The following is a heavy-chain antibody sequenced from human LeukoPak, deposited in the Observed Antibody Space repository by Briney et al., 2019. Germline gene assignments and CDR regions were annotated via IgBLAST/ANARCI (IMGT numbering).Heavy chain of an antibody. D-gene: IGHD3-22*01. CDR1: GFTFDDYG. J-gene: IGHJ4*02. CDR2: INWNGGST. V-gene: IGHV3-20*04. CDR3: AREKPFYDSSGYYYPIAFDY. Sequence: GGSLRLSCAASGFTFDDYGMSWVRQAPGKGLEWVSGINWNGGSTGYADSVKGRFSIARDNAKNSLYLQMNSLRAEDTALYYCAREKPFYDSSGYYYPIAFDYWGQGTLVTVSS.